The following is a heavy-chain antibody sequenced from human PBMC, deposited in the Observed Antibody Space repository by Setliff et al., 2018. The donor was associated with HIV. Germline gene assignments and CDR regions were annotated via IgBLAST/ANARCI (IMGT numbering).Heavy chain of an antibody. V-gene: IGHV4-61*01. J-gene: IGHJ6*03. Sequence: SETLSLTCTVSGGSVSSGSYYWSWIRQPPGKGLEWIGYIYYSGSTNYNPSLKSRVTISVDTSKNQFSLKLSSVTAADTAVYYCARGDYYSYCMDVGGKGTTVTVSS. CDR1: GGSVSSGSYY. CDR3: ARGDYYSYCMDV. CDR2: IYYSGST.